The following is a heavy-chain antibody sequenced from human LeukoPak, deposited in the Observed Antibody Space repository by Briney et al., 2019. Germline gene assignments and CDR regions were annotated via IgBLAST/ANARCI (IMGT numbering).Heavy chain of an antibody. CDR2: ISDSGERA. V-gene: IGHV3-23*01. J-gene: IGHJ4*02. Sequence: GGSLRLSCAASGFTFSSYAMSCVRQAPGKGLEWVSGISDSGERAHYADSVKGRFTISRDNSKNTLYLQMNSLRAEDAAVYLCAKQTTGYSGSGVDYWGQGTLVTVSS. CDR3: AKQTTGYSGSGVDY. CDR1: GFTFSSYA. D-gene: IGHD3-10*01.